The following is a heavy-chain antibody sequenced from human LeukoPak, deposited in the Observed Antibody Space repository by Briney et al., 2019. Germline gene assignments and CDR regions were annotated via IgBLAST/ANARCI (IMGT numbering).Heavy chain of an antibody. CDR3: ARGRKLESSDWPPNDS. D-gene: IGHD6-19*01. V-gene: IGHV1-2*02. Sequence: ASVKVSCKASGYTFTDYYMHWVRQAPGQGLEWMGWINPNSGDTNYPLKFQGRVSMTRDTSISTAYMELSRLTSDDTTVYYCARGRKLESSDWPPNDSWGQGTLVTVSS. CDR1: GYTFTDYY. CDR2: INPNSGDT. J-gene: IGHJ4*02.